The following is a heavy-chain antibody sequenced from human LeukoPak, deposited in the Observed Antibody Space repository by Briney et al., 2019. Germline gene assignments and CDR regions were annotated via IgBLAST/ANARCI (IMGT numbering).Heavy chain of an antibody. CDR3: AELGITMIGGV. J-gene: IGHJ6*04. CDR1: KFMFSSYG. CDR2: ISSSGSTI. D-gene: IGHD3-10*02. V-gene: IGHV3-48*03. Sequence: GGSLGLSCAASKFMFSSYGMHWVRQAPGKGLEWVSYISSSGSTIYYADSVKGRFTISRDNAKNSLYLQMNSLRAEDTAVYYCAELGITMIGGVWGKGTTVTISS.